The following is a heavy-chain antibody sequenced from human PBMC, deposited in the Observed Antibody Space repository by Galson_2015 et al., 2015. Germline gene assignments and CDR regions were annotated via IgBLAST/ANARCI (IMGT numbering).Heavy chain of an antibody. CDR3: VKALSSYYFDY. D-gene: IGHD6-6*01. J-gene: IGHJ4*02. CDR1: GFTFSSYV. V-gene: IGHV3-64D*08. CDR2: ISSNGGST. Sequence: SLRLSCAASGFTFSSYVMHWVRQAPGKGLEYVSAISSNGGSTYYADSVKGRFTISRDNSKNTLYLQVSSLRAEDTAVYYCVKALSSYYFDYWGQGTLVTVSS.